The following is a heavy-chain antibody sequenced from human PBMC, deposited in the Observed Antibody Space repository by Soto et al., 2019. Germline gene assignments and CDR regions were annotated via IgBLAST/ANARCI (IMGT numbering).Heavy chain of an antibody. Sequence: RASVKVSCKTSGYTFNNFGISWVRQAPGQGLEWMGWISDYNGNTNYAQKFQGRVTMTTDTSTKTVYMVLTSLRSDDTAVYYCARDGYYDSGSYGMDVWG. CDR2: ISDYNGNT. CDR1: GYTFNNFG. V-gene: IGHV1-18*01. D-gene: IGHD3-10*01. CDR3: ARDGYYDSGSYGMDV. J-gene: IGHJ6*02.